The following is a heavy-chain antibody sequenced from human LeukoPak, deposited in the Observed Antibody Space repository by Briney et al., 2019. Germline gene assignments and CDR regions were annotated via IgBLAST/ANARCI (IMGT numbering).Heavy chain of an antibody. J-gene: IGHJ4*02. CDR2: IIPIIGIA. CDR3: AREDYYDRDRPLDY. V-gene: IGHV1-69*04. D-gene: IGHD3-22*01. Sequence: SVKVSCKASGGTFSSYTISWVRQAPGQGLEWMGRIIPIIGIANYAQKFQGRVTITADKSTSTAYMELSSLRSEDTAVYYCAREDYYDRDRPLDYWGQGTLVTVSS. CDR1: GGTFSSYT.